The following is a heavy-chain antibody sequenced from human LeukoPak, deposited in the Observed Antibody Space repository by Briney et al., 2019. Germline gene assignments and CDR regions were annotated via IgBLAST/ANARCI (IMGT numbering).Heavy chain of an antibody. CDR1: SGSFSGCY. CDR2: INHSGST. Sequence: SETLSLTCAVYSGSFSGCYWSWIRQPPGKGLEWIGEINHSGSTNYNPSVKSRVTISVDTSKNQFSLKLSSVTAADTAVYYCARGLDNWNVYIFDYWGLGTLVTVSS. J-gene: IGHJ4*02. CDR3: ARGLDNWNVYIFDY. D-gene: IGHD1-20*01. V-gene: IGHV4-34*01.